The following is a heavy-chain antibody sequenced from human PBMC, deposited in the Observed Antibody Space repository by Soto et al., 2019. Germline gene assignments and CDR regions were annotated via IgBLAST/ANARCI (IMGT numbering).Heavy chain of an antibody. J-gene: IGHJ4*01. CDR2: ISASTSSI. D-gene: IGHD3-22*01. Sequence: EVQLVESGGGLVQPGGSLRLSCAASGFTFSSYSMNWVRQAPGKGLDWISYISASTSSIYYADSVQGRLTISRDNAKNSMYLQMNSLRDEDSAIYYFVRVNYEKSIDYWGHGTLVTVSS. CDR1: GFTFSSYS. CDR3: VRVNYEKSIDY. V-gene: IGHV3-48*02.